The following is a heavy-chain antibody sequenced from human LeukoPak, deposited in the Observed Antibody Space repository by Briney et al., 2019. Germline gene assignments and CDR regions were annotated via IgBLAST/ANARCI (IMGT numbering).Heavy chain of an antibody. J-gene: IGHJ4*02. CDR2: ISYDGSNK. CDR1: GFTFSSYA. V-gene: IGHV3-30*04. D-gene: IGHD2-21*02. CDR3: AREEVIIVVVTAIDY. Sequence: GGSLRLSCAASGFTFSSYAMHWVRQAPGKGLGRVAVISYDGSNKYYADSVKGRFTISRDNSKNTLYLQMNSLRAEDTAVYYCAREEVIIVVVTAIDYWSQGTLVTVSS.